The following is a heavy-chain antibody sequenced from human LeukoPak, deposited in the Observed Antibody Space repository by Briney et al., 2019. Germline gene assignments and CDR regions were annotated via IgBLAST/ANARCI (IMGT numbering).Heavy chain of an antibody. J-gene: IGHJ4*02. CDR3: ARDFGDNYYDSSGYYY. V-gene: IGHV3-48*01. Sequence: GGSLRLSCAASGFTFSSYSMTWVRQAPGKGLEWVSYISSRTSTIYYADSVKGRFTISRDNAKNSLYLQMNSLRAEDTAVYYCARDFGDNYYDSSGYYYWGQGTLVTVSS. D-gene: IGHD3-22*01. CDR1: GFTFSSYS. CDR2: ISSRTSTI.